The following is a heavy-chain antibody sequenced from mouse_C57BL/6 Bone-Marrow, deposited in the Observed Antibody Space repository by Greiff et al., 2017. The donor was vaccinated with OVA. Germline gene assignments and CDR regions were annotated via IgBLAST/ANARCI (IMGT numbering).Heavy chain of an antibody. J-gene: IGHJ3*01. CDR2: IDPSDSYT. CDR3: ARGDYSNYGGFAY. Sequence: QVQLQQPGAELVMPGASVKLSCKASGYTFTSYWMHWVKQRPGQGLEWIGEIDPSDSYTNYNQKFKGKSTLTVDKSSSTAYMQLSSLTSEDSAVYYCARGDYSNYGGFAYCGQGTLVTVSA. CDR1: GYTFTSYW. D-gene: IGHD2-5*01. V-gene: IGHV1-69*01.